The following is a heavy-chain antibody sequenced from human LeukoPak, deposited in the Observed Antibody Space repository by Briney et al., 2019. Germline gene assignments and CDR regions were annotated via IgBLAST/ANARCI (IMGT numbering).Heavy chain of an antibody. Sequence: SETLSLTCTVSGGSISSSGYYWGWIRQPPGKGLEWIASIYYSGSTYYNPSLKSRVTISIDTSKNQLSLKLSSLTAADTTVYYCARHEYSGSYYGLSWFDPWGQGTLVTVSS. J-gene: IGHJ5*02. V-gene: IGHV4-39*01. CDR1: GGSISSSGYY. CDR2: IYYSGST. D-gene: IGHD1-26*01. CDR3: ARHEYSGSYYGLSWFDP.